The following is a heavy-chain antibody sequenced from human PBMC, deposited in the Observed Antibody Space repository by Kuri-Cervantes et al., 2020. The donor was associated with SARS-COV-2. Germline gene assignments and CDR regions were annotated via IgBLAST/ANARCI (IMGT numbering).Heavy chain of an antibody. CDR1: GFLFSAFA. D-gene: IGHD3-10*01. V-gene: IGHV3-48*04. CDR3: ARDLQVRGVTHRNYYYYYMDV. CDR2: ISSSGSTI. J-gene: IGHJ6*03. Sequence: GESLKISCEVSGFLFSAFAIHWVRQASGKGLGWVSYISSSGSTIYYADPVKGRFTISRDNAKNSLYLQMNSLRAEDTAVYYCARDLQVRGVTHRNYYYYYMDVWGKGTTVTVSS.